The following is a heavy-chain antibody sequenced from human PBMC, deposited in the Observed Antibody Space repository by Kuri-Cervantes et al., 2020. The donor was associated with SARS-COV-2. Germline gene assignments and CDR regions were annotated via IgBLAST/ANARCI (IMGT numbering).Heavy chain of an antibody. J-gene: IGHJ5*02. D-gene: IGHD2-2*01. CDR1: GYSFTSYW. CDR2: IYPGDSDT. Sequence: KVSCKGSGYSFTSYWIGWVRQMPGKGLEWMGIIYPGDSDTRYSPSFQGQVTISADKSISTAYLQWSSLKASDTAMYYCARLVDIVVVPAAQRGWFDPWGQGTLVTVSS. CDR3: ARLVDIVVVPAAQRGWFDP. V-gene: IGHV5-51*01.